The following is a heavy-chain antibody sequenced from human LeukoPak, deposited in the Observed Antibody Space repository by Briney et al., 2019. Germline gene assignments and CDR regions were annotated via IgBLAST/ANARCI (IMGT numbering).Heavy chain of an antibody. D-gene: IGHD3-10*01. V-gene: IGHV3-23*01. CDR2: ISGSGGST. J-gene: IGHJ3*02. Sequence: GGSLRLSCAASGFTFSSYAMSWVRQAPGKGLEWVSAISGSGGSTYYADSVKGRFTISRDNSKNTLYLQMNSLRAEDTAVYYCARALNYYYGSGSYCDIWGQGTMVTVSS. CDR1: GFTFSSYA. CDR3: ARALNYYYGSGSYCDI.